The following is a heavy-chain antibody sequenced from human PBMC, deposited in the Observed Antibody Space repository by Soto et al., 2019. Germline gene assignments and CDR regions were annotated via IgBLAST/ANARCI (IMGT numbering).Heavy chain of an antibody. CDR1: GFTFSTYT. D-gene: IGHD6-13*01. CDR3: TRAPASSWHTFDY. V-gene: IGHV3-30-3*01. Sequence: GGSLRLSCAASGFTFSTYTMHWVRQAPGKGLEWVARISSDGSNKYYADSVKGRFTISRDNSKNTLYLQMNSLRGEDTAVYYCTRAPASSWHTFDYWGQGT. J-gene: IGHJ4*02. CDR2: ISSDGSNK.